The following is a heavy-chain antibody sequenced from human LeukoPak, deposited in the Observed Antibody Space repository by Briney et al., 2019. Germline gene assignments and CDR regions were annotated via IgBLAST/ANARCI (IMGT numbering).Heavy chain of an antibody. CDR1: GFTLSSYA. CDR3: AREDTAVAVDY. J-gene: IGHJ4*02. Sequence: GGSLRLSCATSGFTLSSYAMSWVRQAPGKGLEWVSSISTSSSHIYYSDSIKGRFTISRDNAKNSVYLQMNSLRAEDTAVYYCAREDTAVAVDYWGQGILVTVSS. V-gene: IGHV3-21*01. D-gene: IGHD5-18*01. CDR2: ISTSSSHI.